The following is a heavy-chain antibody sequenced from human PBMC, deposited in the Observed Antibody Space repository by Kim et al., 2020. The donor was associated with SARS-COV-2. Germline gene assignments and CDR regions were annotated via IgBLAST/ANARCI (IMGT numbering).Heavy chain of an antibody. CDR3: AKDWAGGYAPWGMDV. CDR1: GFTFRNYA. Sequence: GGSLRLSCAASGFTFRNYAMHWVRQAPGKGLEWVAVMSYDENNKFYADSAKGRFTISRDNSKNTLFLQMNSLRLEDTAVYYCAKDWAGGYAPWGMDVWGQGTTVTVFS. CDR2: MSYDENNK. D-gene: IGHD5-12*01. V-gene: IGHV3-30*04. J-gene: IGHJ6*02.